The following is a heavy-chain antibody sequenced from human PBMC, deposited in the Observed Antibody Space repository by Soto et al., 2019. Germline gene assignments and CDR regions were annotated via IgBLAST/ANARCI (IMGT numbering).Heavy chain of an antibody. V-gene: IGHV3-33*01. CDR1: GFTFSSYG. CDR2: IWYDGSNK. CDR3: ARDLSGLHYDILTGYYTPQLYYYGMDV. D-gene: IGHD3-9*01. J-gene: IGHJ6*02. Sequence: LRLSCAASGFTFSSYGMHWVRQAPGKGLEWVAVIWYDGSNKYYADSVKGRFTISRDNSKNTLYLQMNSLRAEDTAVYYCARDLSGLHYDILTGYYTPQLYYYGMDVWGQGTTVTVSS.